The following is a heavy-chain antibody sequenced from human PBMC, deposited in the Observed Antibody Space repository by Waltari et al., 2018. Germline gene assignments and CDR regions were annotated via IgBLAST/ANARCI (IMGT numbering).Heavy chain of an antibody. CDR1: GSSLSTVYY. J-gene: IGHJ4*02. V-gene: IGHV4-38-2*01. CDR3: ARGQGY. CDR2: IHHSGST. Sequence: QVPLQESGPGLVKPSETLSLTCAVSGSSLSTVYYWVWFRQPPGKGLEWIGNIHHSGSTYYNPSLKIRVSISLDTSKNQFSLELSSLTADDTAVYYCARGQGYWGQGTLVTVSS.